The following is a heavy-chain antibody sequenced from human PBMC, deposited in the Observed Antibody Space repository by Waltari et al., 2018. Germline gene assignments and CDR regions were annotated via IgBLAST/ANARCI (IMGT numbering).Heavy chain of an antibody. J-gene: IGHJ4*01. V-gene: IGHV3-73*02. CDR2: IRSKINNDAT. Sequence: EVHLVESGGGLVKTGGSLKIACAASGINFNMATIHWVRQAPGRGLEWIGRIRSKINNDATAYGASVKDRFSISRDDSRNTAFLEMNSLKTDDSAVYYCAKQKTGGANDFWGQGTLVTVST. CDR3: AKQKTGGANDF. D-gene: IGHD3-16*01. CDR1: GINFNMAT.